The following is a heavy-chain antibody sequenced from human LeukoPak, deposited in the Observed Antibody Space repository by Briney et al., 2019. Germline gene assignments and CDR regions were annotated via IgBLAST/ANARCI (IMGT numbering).Heavy chain of an antibody. CDR1: GGSISGYC. J-gene: IGHJ4*02. V-gene: IGHV4-4*07. CDR2: IFSRGTT. CDR3: AKYIFGSDYFEY. Sequence: PSETLSLTCTVSGGSISGYCWSWIRQPAGKGLEWIGRIFSRGTTNYNPSLKSRVTMSVDTSKNHFSLKLSSVTAADTAVYYCAKYIFGSDYFEYWGQGTLVTISS. D-gene: IGHD5-18*01.